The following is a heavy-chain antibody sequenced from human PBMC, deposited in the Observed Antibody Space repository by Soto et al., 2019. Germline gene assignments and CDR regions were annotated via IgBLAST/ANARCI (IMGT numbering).Heavy chain of an antibody. D-gene: IGHD4-17*01. CDR2: ISYDGSNK. J-gene: IGHJ2*01. CDR3: AREPFLVTTGDDERYFDL. V-gene: IGHV3-30-3*01. Sequence: QVQLVESGGGVVQPGRSLRLSCAASGFTFSSYAMHWVRQAPGKGLEWVAVISYDGSNKYYADSVKGRFTISRDNSKNTLYLQMNSLRAEDTAVYYCAREPFLVTTGDDERYFDLWGRGTLVTVSS. CDR1: GFTFSSYA.